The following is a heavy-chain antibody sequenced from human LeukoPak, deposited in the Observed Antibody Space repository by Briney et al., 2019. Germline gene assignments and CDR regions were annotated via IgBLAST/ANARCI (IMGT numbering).Heavy chain of an antibody. CDR1: GFTFSSYA. CDR3: AKRELGYCTNGVCPYGMDV. CDR2: ISGSGGST. J-gene: IGHJ6*02. Sequence: GGSLRLSCAASGFTFSSYAMSWVRQAPGKGLEWVSAISGSGGSTYYADSVKGRFTISRDNSKNTLYLQMNSLRAEDTAVYYCAKRELGYCTNGVCPYGMDVWGQGTTVTVSS. D-gene: IGHD2-8*01. V-gene: IGHV3-23*01.